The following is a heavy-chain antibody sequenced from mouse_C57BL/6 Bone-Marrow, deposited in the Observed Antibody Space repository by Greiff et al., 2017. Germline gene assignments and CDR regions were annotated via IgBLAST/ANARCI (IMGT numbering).Heavy chain of an antibody. CDR1: GYAFSSYW. CDR2: ICPGDGDT. Sequence: VQLLQSGAELVKPGASVKISCTASGYAFSSYWMHWVKQRPGTGLEWIGQICPGDGDTYYTGKFKGKATLTADKSSNKAYMQLSSLTSEDSAFYFCARSPFVTAVVDWYFDVWGTGTTVTVSS. CDR3: ARSPFVTAVVDWYFDV. J-gene: IGHJ1*03. V-gene: IGHV1-80*01. D-gene: IGHD1-1*01.